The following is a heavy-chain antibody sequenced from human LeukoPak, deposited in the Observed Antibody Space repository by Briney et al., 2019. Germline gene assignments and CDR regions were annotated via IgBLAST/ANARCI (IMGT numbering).Heavy chain of an antibody. CDR1: GYTYTSYW. V-gene: IGHV5-51*01. Sequence: GESLKISGKGSGYTYTSYWIAWVRQMPGKGLEWMGIIYPGDSDTRYSPSFQGQVTISADKSISTAYLQWSSLKASDTAIFYCARTHINSPPEYWGQGTLVTVSS. J-gene: IGHJ4*02. CDR2: IYPGDSDT. CDR3: ARTHINSPPEY. D-gene: IGHD2-21*01.